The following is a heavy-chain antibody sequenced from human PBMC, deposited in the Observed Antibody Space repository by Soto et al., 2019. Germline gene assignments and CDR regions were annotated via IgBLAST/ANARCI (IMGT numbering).Heavy chain of an antibody. CDR3: ARDDYYGSGSNDY. CDR2: MNPNSGST. V-gene: IGHV1-8*02. J-gene: IGHJ4*02. Sequence: ASVKVSCKASGYTFSNNYINWVRQATGQGHEWMGWMNPNSGSTGYAQKFQGRVTMTRDTPISTAYMELRSLRSEDTAVYYCARDDYYGSGSNDYWGQGTRVTVSS. D-gene: IGHD3-10*01. CDR1: GYTFSNNY.